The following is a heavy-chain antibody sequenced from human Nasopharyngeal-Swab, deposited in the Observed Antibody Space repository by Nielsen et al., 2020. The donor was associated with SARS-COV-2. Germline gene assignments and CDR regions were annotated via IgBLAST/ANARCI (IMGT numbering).Heavy chain of an antibody. Sequence: ASVKVSCKASGYTFTSYDINWVRQATGQGLEWMGWMNPNSGNTGYAQKFQGRVTITADESTSTAYMELSSLRSEDTAVYYCARFYGDDYYGMDVWGQGTTVTVSS. CDR3: ARFYGDDYYGMDV. D-gene: IGHD4-17*01. J-gene: IGHJ6*02. CDR1: GYTFTSYD. V-gene: IGHV1-8*01. CDR2: MNPNSGNT.